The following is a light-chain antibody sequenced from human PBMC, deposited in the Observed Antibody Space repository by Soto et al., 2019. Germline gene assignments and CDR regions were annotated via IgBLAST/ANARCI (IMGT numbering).Light chain of an antibody. CDR2: QDS. V-gene: IGLV3-1*01. J-gene: IGLJ2*01. CDR1: KLGDKY. Sequence: SYELTQPPSVSVSPGQTASITCSGDKLGDKYACWYQQKPGQSPVLVIYQDSKRPSGIPERFSGSNSGNTATLTISGTQALDEGDFYFQAGDSRTAVVFGGRTPLTVL. CDR3: QAGDSRTAVV.